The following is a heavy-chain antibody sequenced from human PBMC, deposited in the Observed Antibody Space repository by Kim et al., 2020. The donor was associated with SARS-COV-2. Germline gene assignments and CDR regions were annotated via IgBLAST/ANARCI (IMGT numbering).Heavy chain of an antibody. CDR2: ISSRGNT. CDR1: GFTVRNNY. CDR3: ATRLASGYYYGMDV. J-gene: IGHJ6*02. V-gene: IGHV3-66*01. Sequence: GGSLTLSCAASGFTVRNNYMSWARLAPGKGLEWVSIISSRGNTLYADSVKGRFTISRDNSKNTLYLQMNSLGAEDTAIYYCATRLASGYYYGMDVWGQGTTVIVSS.